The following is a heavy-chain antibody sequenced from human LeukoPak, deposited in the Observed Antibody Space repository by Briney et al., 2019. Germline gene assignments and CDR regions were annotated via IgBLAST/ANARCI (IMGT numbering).Heavy chain of an antibody. J-gene: IGHJ4*02. CDR1: GYTFTSYY. Sequence: ASVKVSCKAYGYTFTSYYMNWVRRAPGQGLEWMGIINPSGGSTYYAQKFQGRVTMTRDTSTSTVYMELSSLTSEDTAVYFCAREEFDLSGVATTPPFDYWGQGTLVTVSS. CDR2: INPSGGST. D-gene: IGHD2-15*01. V-gene: IGHV1-46*01. CDR3: AREEFDLSGVATTPPFDY.